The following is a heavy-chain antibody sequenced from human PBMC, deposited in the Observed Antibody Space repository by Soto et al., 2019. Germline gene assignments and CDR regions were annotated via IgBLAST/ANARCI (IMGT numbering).Heavy chain of an antibody. CDR1: GFTFSSYA. J-gene: IGHJ4*02. D-gene: IGHD1-20*01. V-gene: IGHV3-30-3*01. CDR2: ISYDGSNK. CDR3: ARYKGPFDY. Sequence: QVQLVESGGGVVQPGRSLRLSCEASGFTFSSYAIHWVRQAPGKGLEWVAVISYDGSNKYYADSVKGRFTISRDNSKNALYLLMSSLRAEDTAVYYCARYKGPFDYWGQGSLVPVS.